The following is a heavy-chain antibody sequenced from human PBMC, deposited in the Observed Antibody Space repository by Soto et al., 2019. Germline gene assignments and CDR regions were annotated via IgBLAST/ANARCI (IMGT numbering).Heavy chain of an antibody. Sequence: QVQLQQWGAGLLKPSETLSLTCAVYGGSFSGYYWSWIRQPPGKGLEWIGEINHSGSTNYNPSLKSRGTISVDTSKNQFSLKLSSVTAADTAVYYCARYERRMATGWYFDLWGRGTLVTVSS. CDR3: ARYERRMATGWYFDL. CDR1: GGSFSGYY. CDR2: INHSGST. D-gene: IGHD7-27*01. V-gene: IGHV4-34*01. J-gene: IGHJ2*01.